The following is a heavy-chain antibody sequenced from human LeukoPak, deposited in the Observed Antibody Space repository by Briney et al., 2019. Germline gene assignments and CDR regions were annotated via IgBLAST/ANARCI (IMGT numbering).Heavy chain of an antibody. D-gene: IGHD3-10*01. CDR2: IRSKAYGETT. Sequence: GGSLRLSCTASGFTFGDYGMSWVRQAPGKGLEWVGFIRSKAYGETTEYAASVKGRFTISRDDSKSIAYLQVNSLKTEDTTVYYCTGSFGELSFFAHWGQGTLVTVSS. CDR3: TGSFGELSFFAH. J-gene: IGHJ4*02. V-gene: IGHV3-49*04. CDR1: GFTFGDYG.